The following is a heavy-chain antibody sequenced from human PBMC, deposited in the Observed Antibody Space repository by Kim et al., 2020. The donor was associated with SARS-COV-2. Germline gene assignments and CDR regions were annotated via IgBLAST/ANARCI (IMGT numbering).Heavy chain of an antibody. CDR2: GGEK. CDR3: ARDLRYFDA. J-gene: IGHJ4*02. D-gene: IGHD1-1*01. V-gene: IGHV3-7*01. Sequence: GGEKKYVNSVKGRFTSARDNGKNSFYLQMNNLRAEDTAVYYCARDLRYFDAWGQGTLVTVSS.